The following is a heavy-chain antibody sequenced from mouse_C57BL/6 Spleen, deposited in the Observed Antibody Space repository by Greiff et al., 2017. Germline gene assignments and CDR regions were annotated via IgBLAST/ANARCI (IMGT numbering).Heavy chain of an antibody. D-gene: IGHD3-2*02. CDR2: IYPGDGDT. Sequence: VMLVESGAELVKPGASVKISCKASGYAFSSYWMNWVKQRPGKGLEWIGQIYPGDGDTNYNVKFKGKATLTADKSSSTAYMQLSSLNSEDAAVYFCARQAYFDVWGTGTTVTVSS. V-gene: IGHV1-80*01. CDR3: ARQAYFDV. J-gene: IGHJ1*03. CDR1: GYAFSSYW.